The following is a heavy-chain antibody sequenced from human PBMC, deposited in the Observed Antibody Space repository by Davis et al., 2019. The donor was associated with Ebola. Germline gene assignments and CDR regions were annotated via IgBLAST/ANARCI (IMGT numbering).Heavy chain of an antibody. CDR2: IYHSGST. Sequence: MPSETLSLTCAVSGGSISSSNWWSWVRQPPGKGLEWIGEIYHSGSTNYNPSLKNRVTISVDKSKKQFSLKVTSVTAADTAMYYCATESQYSSGWYFDYWGQGTLVTVSS. J-gene: IGHJ4*02. CDR3: ATESQYSSGWYFDY. CDR1: GGSISSSNW. D-gene: IGHD6-19*01. V-gene: IGHV4-4*02.